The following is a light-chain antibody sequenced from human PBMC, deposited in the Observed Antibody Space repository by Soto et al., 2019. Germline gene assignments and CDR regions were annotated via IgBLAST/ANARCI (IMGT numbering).Light chain of an antibody. CDR1: SSDVGNYNY. CDR2: EVS. V-gene: IGLV2-14*01. J-gene: IGLJ1*01. Sequence: QSVLTQPASVSGSPGQSITISCAGTSSDVGNYNYVSWFQQHPGKAPQLIIFEVSYRPSGISNRFSGSKSGNTASLTISGLQGEDEAIYYCSSYTTSSTLLFGPGTKVTV. CDR3: SSYTTSSTLL.